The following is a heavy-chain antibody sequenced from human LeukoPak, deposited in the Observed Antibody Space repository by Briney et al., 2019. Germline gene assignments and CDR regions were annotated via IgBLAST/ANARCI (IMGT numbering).Heavy chain of an antibody. CDR2: IYYSGST. CDR3: ARTKGYFDY. CDR1: GGSISSGSYY. J-gene: IGHJ4*02. Sequence: SQTLSLTCTVSGGSISSGSYYWYWLRQPPGKGLEWIGYIYYSGSTNYNPSLKSRVTISVDTSKNQFSLKLSSVTAADTAVYYCARTKGYFDYWGQGTLVTVSS. V-gene: IGHV4-61*01.